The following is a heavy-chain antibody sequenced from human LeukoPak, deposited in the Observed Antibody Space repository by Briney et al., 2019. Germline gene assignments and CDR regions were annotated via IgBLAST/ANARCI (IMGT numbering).Heavy chain of an antibody. CDR2: IIPIFGTA. CDR1: GYTFTSYA. Sequence: ASVKVSCKASGYTFTSYAISWVRQAPGQGLEWMGGIIPIFGTANYAQKFQGRVTITTDESTSTAYMELSSLRSEDTAVYYCAGVDNHYYFDYWGQGTLVTVSS. CDR3: AGVDNHYYFDY. D-gene: IGHD1-14*01. V-gene: IGHV1-69*05. J-gene: IGHJ4*02.